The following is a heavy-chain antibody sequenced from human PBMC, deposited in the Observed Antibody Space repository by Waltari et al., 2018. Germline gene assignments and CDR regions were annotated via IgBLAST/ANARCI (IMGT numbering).Heavy chain of an antibody. CDR3: AGAPEEETTVTPGYFDY. CDR2: INHSGST. V-gene: IGHV4-34*01. CDR1: GGSFSGYY. Sequence: QVQLQQWGAGLLKPSETLSLTCAVYGGSFSGYYWSWIRQPPGKGLEWIGEINHSGSTNYNPSLKSRGSISVDTSKNQFSLKLSSVTAADTAVYYCAGAPEEETTVTPGYFDYWGQGTLVTVSS. D-gene: IGHD4-4*01. J-gene: IGHJ4*02.